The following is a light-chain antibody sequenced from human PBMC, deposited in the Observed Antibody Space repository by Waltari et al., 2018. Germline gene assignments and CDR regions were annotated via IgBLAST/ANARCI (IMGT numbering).Light chain of an antibody. Sequence: DIVMTQSPDSLAVSLGERATINCKSSQSVLYSSNNKNYLAWYQQKPGQPPKLLIYSASTRDSGVPDRFSGSGSGTDFTLTISSLQAEDVAVYYCQQYYGTPCTFGGGTKVEMK. CDR2: SAS. J-gene: IGKJ4*01. V-gene: IGKV4-1*01. CDR3: QQYYGTPCT. CDR1: QSVLYSSNNKNY.